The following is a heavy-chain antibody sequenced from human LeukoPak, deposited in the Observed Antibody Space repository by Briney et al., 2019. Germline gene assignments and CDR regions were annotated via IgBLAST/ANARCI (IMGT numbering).Heavy chain of an antibody. V-gene: IGHV1-69*01. CDR2: IIPIFGTA. CDR1: GGTFSSYA. J-gene: IGHJ4*02. D-gene: IGHD3-9*01. Sequence: SVKVSSKAPGGTFSSYAISWVRQAPGQGLEWMGGIIPIFGTANYAQKFQGRVTITADESTSTAYMELSSLRSEDTAVYYCARHLYYDILTGYYYFDYWGQGTLVTVSS. CDR3: ARHLYYDILTGYYYFDY.